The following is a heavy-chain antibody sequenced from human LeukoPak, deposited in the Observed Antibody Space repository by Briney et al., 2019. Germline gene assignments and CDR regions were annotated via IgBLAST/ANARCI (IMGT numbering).Heavy chain of an antibody. Sequence: ASVKVSCKASGYTFTNYDINWVRQATGQGLEWMGWMNPNSGNTGYAQKFQGRVTMTRDTAITTAYMELSSLRSEDTAVYYCARDRPGRYCSTTSCYTASPFDPWGQGTLVTVSS. J-gene: IGHJ5*02. CDR2: MNPNSGNT. CDR3: ARDRPGRYCSTTSCYTASPFDP. V-gene: IGHV1-8*01. D-gene: IGHD2-2*02. CDR1: GYTFTNYD.